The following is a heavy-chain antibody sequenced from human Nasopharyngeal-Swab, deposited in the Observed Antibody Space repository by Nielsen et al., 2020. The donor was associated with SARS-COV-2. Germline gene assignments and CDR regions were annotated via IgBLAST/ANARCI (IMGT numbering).Heavy chain of an antibody. CDR1: GFTFSTYG. Sequence: GGSLRLSCAASGFTFSTYGMHWVRQAPGKGLEWVAILWYDGTDNYYADSVKGRFTISRDNSKNTLYLQMNSLRAEDTAVYYCARGEGVQASAYYDSSGYFPFDYWGQGTLVTVSS. CDR3: ARGEGVQASAYYDSSGYFPFDY. D-gene: IGHD3-22*01. CDR2: LWYDGTDN. J-gene: IGHJ4*02. V-gene: IGHV3-33*01.